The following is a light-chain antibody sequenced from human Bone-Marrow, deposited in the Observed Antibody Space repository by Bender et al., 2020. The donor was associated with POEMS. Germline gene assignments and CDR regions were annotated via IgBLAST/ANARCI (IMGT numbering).Light chain of an antibody. Sequence: SYELTQPPSVSVSPGQTATITCSGEKLGEEYACWYQQKPGQSPVVVIYQDRKRPSGIPERFSGSNSGNTATLTISGTQAMDEADYYCQSWGTSTKMFGGGTKLTVL. V-gene: IGLV3-1*01. J-gene: IGLJ3*02. CDR1: KLGEEY. CDR3: QSWGTSTKM. CDR2: QDR.